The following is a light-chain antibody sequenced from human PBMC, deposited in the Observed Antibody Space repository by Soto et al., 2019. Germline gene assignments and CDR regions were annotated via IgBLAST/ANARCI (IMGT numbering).Light chain of an antibody. CDR1: QSVSIY. J-gene: IGKJ1*01. V-gene: IGKV3-11*01. Sequence: EIVLTRSPATLSLSPVERATLSFRASQSVSIYLAWYQQKRDQAPRLLIYDASNRATGIPARFSGSGSGTDFTLTISSLEPEDFAVYYCQQRSNWPWTFGQGTKVDIK. CDR2: DAS. CDR3: QQRSNWPWT.